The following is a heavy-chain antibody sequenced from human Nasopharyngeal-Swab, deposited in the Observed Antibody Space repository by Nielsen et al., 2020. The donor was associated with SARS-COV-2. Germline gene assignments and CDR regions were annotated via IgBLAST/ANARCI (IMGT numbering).Heavy chain of an antibody. V-gene: IGHV3-30*03. D-gene: IGHD3-3*01. CDR3: ARGTIFGVVKRGPWDYYGMDV. CDR2: ISYDGSNK. CDR1: GFSFRSYG. J-gene: IGHJ6*02. Sequence: GESLKISCAASGFSFRSYGMHWVRQAPGKGLAWVAVISYDGSNKDYADSVKGRFTISGDNSKNTLYLQTNSLRADDTAVYYCARGTIFGVVKRGPWDYYGMDVWGQGTTVTVSS.